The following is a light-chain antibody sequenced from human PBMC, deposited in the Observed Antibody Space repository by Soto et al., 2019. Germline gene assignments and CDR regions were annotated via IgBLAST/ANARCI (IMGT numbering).Light chain of an antibody. V-gene: IGKV3-20*01. CDR2: GAS. J-gene: IGKJ1*01. CDR1: QSVSRTY. Sequence: EIVLTQSPGTLSLSPGERATLSCRASQSVSRTYLAWHQKNPRQAPRLRIYGASSRAIGIPDRFSGSGSGTDFTLTISRLEPEDFAVYYCQQYSSSPGTFGQGTKVEIK. CDR3: QQYSSSPGT.